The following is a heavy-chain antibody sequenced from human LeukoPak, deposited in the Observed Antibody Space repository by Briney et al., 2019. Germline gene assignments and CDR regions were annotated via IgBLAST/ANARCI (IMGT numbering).Heavy chain of an antibody. CDR2: ISYDGSNK. CDR3: ARDPYYDFCSGPWESYYYYYMDV. D-gene: IGHD3-3*01. J-gene: IGHJ6*03. Sequence: PGGSLRLSCAASGFTFSSYAMHWVRQAPGKGLEWVAVISYDGSNKYYADSVKGRFTISRDNSKNTLYLQMNSLRAEDTAVYYCARDPYYDFCSGPWESYYYYYMDVWGKGTTVTVSS. CDR1: GFTFSSYA. V-gene: IGHV3-30*04.